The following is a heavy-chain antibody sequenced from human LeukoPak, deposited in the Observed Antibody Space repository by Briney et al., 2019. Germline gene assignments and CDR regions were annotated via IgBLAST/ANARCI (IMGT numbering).Heavy chain of an antibody. J-gene: IGHJ4*02. D-gene: IGHD6-13*01. CDR2: ISSSGSTI. Sequence: PGGSLRLSCAASGFTFSSYWMHWVRQAPGKGLEWVSYISSSGSTIYYADSVKGRFTISRDNAKNSLYLQMNSLRAEDTAVYYCARVAHSSSWYDFDYWGQGTLVTVSS. CDR1: GFTFSSYW. V-gene: IGHV3-48*04. CDR3: ARVAHSSSWYDFDY.